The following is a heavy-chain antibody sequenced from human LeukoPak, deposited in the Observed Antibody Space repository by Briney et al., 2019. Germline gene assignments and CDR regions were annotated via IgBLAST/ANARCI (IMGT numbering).Heavy chain of an antibody. CDR3: ATTNTRRGSSGYLFDY. CDR1: EYTFTGYY. D-gene: IGHD3-22*01. V-gene: IGHV1-2*02. CDR2: LNPNSGGT. Sequence: ASVKVSCKDSEYTFTGYYMHWVRQAPGQGLEWMGWLNPNSGGTNYAQKVEGRITMTRDRSISTAYMELSRLRSNDTAVYYCATTNTRRGSSGYLFDYWGQGTLVTVSS. J-gene: IGHJ4*02.